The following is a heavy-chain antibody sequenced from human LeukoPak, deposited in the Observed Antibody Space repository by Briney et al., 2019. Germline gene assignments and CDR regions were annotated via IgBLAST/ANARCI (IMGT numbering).Heavy chain of an antibody. CDR3: ARAYYDFWSGYPVHPVDV. V-gene: IGHV4-59*01. CDR1: GGSISSYY. Sequence: PSETLSLTCTVSGGSISSYYWSWIRQPPGKGLEWIGYIYYSGSTNYNPSFKSRVTISVDTSKNQFSLKLSSVTAADTAVYYCARAYYDFWSGYPVHPVDVWGKGTTVTVSS. J-gene: IGHJ6*04. D-gene: IGHD3-3*01. CDR2: IYYSGST.